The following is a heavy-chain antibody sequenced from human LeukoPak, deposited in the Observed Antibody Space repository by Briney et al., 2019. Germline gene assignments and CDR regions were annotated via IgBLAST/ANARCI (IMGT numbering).Heavy chain of an antibody. V-gene: IGHV3-33*01. J-gene: IGHJ4*02. CDR3: AGGRREQLWLLLDY. Sequence: GGSLRLSCAASGFTFSSYAMHWVRQAPGKGLEWVAVIWDNGSNKYYADSVKGRFTISRDNSKNTLDLQMNSLRAEDTAVYFCAGGRREQLWLLLDYWGQGTLVTVSS. CDR1: GFTFSSYA. CDR2: IWDNGSNK. D-gene: IGHD5-18*01.